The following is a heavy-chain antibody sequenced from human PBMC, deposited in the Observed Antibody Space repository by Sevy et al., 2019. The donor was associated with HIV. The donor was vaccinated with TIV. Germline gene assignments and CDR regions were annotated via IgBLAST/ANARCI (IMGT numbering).Heavy chain of an antibody. D-gene: IGHD1-26*01. CDR2: GSAAKDFR. CDR3: ARDAVGARHFDF. V-gene: IGHV1-18*01. Sequence: ASVKVSCKTSGYLFTDYDINWVRQAPGQGLEWMGWGSAAKDFRNYAERFQARLIMTTDRFTTKSYMELTNLRSDDTAVYYCARDAVGARHFDFWGQGALVTVSS. J-gene: IGHJ4*02. CDR1: GYLFTDYD.